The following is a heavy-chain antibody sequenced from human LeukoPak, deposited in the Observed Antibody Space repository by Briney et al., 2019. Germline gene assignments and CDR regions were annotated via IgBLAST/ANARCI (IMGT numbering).Heavy chain of an antibody. CDR2: IYYSGSA. CDR3: ARSRTVFDGFDI. D-gene: IGHD2-8*02. J-gene: IGHJ3*02. Sequence: SETLSLTCTVSGGSISTYYWNWIRQPPGKGLEWIGYIYYSGSANNNPSLKSRVTISVDTSTNQLSLRLTSVTAADTAVYYCARSRTVFDGFDIWGQGTMVTVSP. CDR1: GGSISTYY. V-gene: IGHV4-59*08.